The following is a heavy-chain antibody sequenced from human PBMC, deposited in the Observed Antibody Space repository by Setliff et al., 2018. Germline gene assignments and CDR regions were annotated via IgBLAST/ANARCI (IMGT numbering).Heavy chain of an antibody. J-gene: IGHJ4*02. CDR3: ARDLGGVWKTYFDY. CDR1: GYTFTGYY. CDR2: INPNSGGT. V-gene: IGHV1-2*02. Sequence: GASVKVSCKASGYTFTGYYMHWVRQAPGQGLGWMGWINPNSGGTNYAQKFQGRVTMTRDTSISTAYMELSRLRSDDTAVYYCARDLGGVWKTYFDYWGQGTLVTVSS. D-gene: IGHD1-1*01.